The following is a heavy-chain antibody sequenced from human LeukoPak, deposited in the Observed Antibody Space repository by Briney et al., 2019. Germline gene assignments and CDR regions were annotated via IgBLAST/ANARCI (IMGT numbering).Heavy chain of an antibody. D-gene: IGHD1-26*01. CDR1: GYSITSSF. CDR3: ARDASGSGYAFDI. CDR2: VHFSGNT. Sequence: SETLSLTCTVSGYSITSSFWSWIRQSPGKGPEWIGYVHFSGNTNYNPSLKSRVTISVDTSKNQFSLKLSSVTAADTAVYYCARDASGSGYAFDIWGQGTMVTVSS. V-gene: IGHV4-59*12. J-gene: IGHJ3*02.